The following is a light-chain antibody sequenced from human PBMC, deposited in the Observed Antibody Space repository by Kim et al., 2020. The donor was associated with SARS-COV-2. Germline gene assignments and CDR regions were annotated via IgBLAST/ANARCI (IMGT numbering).Light chain of an antibody. CDR1: TSAIGTHTL. J-gene: IGLJ2*01. CDR3: CSYAGGATVV. Sequence: LSIPTPYSAPTSAIGTHTLLSWFPPFPGYPPKVIIYVFTRRPGGVSVHFSASKSANTASLTISGLQAEDEADYYCCSYAGGATVVFGSGTKLTVL. CDR2: VFT. V-gene: IGLV2-23*02.